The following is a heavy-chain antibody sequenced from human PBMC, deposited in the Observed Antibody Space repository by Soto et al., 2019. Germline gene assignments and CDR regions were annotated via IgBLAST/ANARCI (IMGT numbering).Heavy chain of an antibody. Sequence: GGSLRLSCAASGFTFTYYDMHWVRQAPGKGLEWVAVISYDGSNKYYADSVKGRFTISRDNSKNTLYLQMNSLRGEDTAVYYCASDERPRYNWNDASFDYWGQGTLVTVSS. CDR3: ASDERPRYNWNDASFDY. V-gene: IGHV3-30-3*01. J-gene: IGHJ4*02. CDR1: GFTFTYYD. CDR2: ISYDGSNK. D-gene: IGHD1-20*01.